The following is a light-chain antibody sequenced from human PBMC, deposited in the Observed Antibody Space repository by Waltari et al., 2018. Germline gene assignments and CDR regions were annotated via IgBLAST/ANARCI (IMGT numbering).Light chain of an antibody. J-gene: IGLJ3*02. V-gene: IGLV2-14*01. CDR3: CSFTSRSTWV. Sequence: QSALTQPASVSGSPGQSITISCTGTSSDVGGYNYVSWYQQHPGKVPKLFIFDVSNRPSGVSNRFSGSKSGNTASLTISGLQAEDESDYYCCSFTSRSTWVFGGGTKLTVL. CDR2: DVS. CDR1: SSDVGGYNY.